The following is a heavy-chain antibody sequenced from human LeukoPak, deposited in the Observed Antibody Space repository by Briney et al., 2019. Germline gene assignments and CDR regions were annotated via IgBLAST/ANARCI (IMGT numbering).Heavy chain of an antibody. CDR3: ARGRTYYYDSSGYGQPTHFDY. V-gene: IGHV4-4*07. Sequence: PSETLSLTCTVSGGSISSYYWSWIRQPAGKGLEWIGRIYTSGSTNYNPSLKSRVTMSVDTSKNQFSLKLSSVTAADTAVYYCARGRTYYYDSSGYGQPTHFDYWGQGTLVTVSS. CDR1: GGSISSYY. J-gene: IGHJ4*02. CDR2: IYTSGST. D-gene: IGHD3-22*01.